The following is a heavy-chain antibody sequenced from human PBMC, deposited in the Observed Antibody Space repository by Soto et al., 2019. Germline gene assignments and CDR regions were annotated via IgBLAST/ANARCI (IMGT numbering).Heavy chain of an antibody. CDR3: ARGHYGAYHWYFDI. D-gene: IGHD4-17*01. CDR1: GFTFTTYW. J-gene: IGHJ2*01. V-gene: IGHV3-7*03. Sequence: GGSLRLSCAASGFTFTTYWMSWVRQAPGKGLEWVASIKQDGGEKNYVDSVKGRFTISRDNVKNSLYLQMNSLRVEDTAIYYCARGHYGAYHWYFDIWGPGAMVTVSS. CDR2: IKQDGGEK.